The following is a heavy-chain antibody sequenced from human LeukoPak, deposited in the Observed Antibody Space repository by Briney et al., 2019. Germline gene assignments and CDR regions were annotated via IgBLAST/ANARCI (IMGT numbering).Heavy chain of an antibody. CDR3: ARESQRVGYCSSTGCYLWFDP. CDR2: IWYDGRKK. D-gene: IGHD2-2*01. Sequence: GGSLRLSCAATGLTFSNYGRHWVRQAPGKGLEWVAVIWYDGRKKYYVDSVKGGLTLSRDNSKHTLYLQMNNQRDEDTAVYYCARESQRVGYCSSTGCYLWFDPWGQGTLVTVSS. CDR1: GLTFSNYG. J-gene: IGHJ5*02. V-gene: IGHV3-33*01.